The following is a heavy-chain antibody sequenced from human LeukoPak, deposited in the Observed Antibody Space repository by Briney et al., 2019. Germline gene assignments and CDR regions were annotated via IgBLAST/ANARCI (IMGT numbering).Heavy chain of an antibody. CDR1: GFTLSTYG. CDR2: IRYDGSFT. J-gene: IGHJ6*03. CDR3: ARDSSTYYSYYYMDV. D-gene: IGHD2-2*01. Sequence: GGSLRLSCAASGFTLSTYGMHWVRQAPGKGLEWVAFIRYDGSFTYYGDSVKGRFTISRDNSKNSVFLQMDSLRADDTAVYYCARDSSTYYSYYYMDVWGKGTTVTISS. V-gene: IGHV3-30*02.